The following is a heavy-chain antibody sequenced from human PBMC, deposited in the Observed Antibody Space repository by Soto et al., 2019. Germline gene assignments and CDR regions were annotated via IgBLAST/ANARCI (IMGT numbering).Heavy chain of an antibody. CDR3: ARDKYSYGSGKDGMVV. J-gene: IGHJ6*02. Sequence: SETLSLTCTVSGGSISRGGYYWGWIRQHPGKGLEWIGYIYYSGSTYYNPSLKSRVTISVDTSKNQFSLKLSSVTAADTAVYYCARDKYSYGSGKDGMVVWGQGTTVSVSS. D-gene: IGHD3-10*01. V-gene: IGHV4-31*03. CDR2: IYYSGST. CDR1: GGSISRGGYY.